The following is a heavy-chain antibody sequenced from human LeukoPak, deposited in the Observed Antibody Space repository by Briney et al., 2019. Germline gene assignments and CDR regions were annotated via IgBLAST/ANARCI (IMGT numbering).Heavy chain of an antibody. Sequence: PSETLSLTCTVSGYFISSGYYWGWIRQPPGKGLEWIGSIFHSGSTYFNPSLTRRVTMSVDTSKNHFSLRLSSVTAADTAVYYCARGSTVVPNYYYYYMDVWGKGTTVTVSS. CDR3: ARGSTVVPNYYYYYMDV. V-gene: IGHV4-38-2*02. D-gene: IGHD4-23*01. J-gene: IGHJ6*03. CDR1: GYFISSGYY. CDR2: IFHSGST.